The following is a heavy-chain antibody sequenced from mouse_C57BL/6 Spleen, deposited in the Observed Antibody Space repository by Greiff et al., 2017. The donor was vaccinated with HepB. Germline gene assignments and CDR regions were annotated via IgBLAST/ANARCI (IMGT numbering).Heavy chain of an antibody. J-gene: IGHJ2*01. D-gene: IGHD1-1*01. CDR2: ISSGGSYT. CDR3: ARQDYYGSSPYYFDY. Sequence: EVKLMESGGDLVKPGGSLKLSCAASGFTFSSYGMSWVRQTPDKRLEWVATISSGGSYTYYPDSVKGRFTISRYNAKNTLYLQMSSLKSEDTAMYYCARQDYYGSSPYYFDYWGQGTTLTVSS. V-gene: IGHV5-6*01. CDR1: GFTFSSYG.